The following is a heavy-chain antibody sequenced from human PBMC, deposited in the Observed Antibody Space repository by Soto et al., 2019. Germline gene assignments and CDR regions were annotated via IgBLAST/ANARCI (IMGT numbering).Heavy chain of an antibody. J-gene: IGHJ6*02. CDR1: GFTFSSYA. D-gene: IGHD3-3*01. CDR2: ISYDGSNK. CDR3: ARDLGNYDFWSGYYYYGMDV. V-gene: IGHV3-30-3*01. Sequence: GGSLRLSCATSGFTFSSYAMHWVRQAPGKGLEWVAVISYDGSNKYYADSVKGRFTISRDNSKNTLYLQMNSLRAEDTAVYYCARDLGNYDFWSGYYYYGMDVWGQGTTVTV.